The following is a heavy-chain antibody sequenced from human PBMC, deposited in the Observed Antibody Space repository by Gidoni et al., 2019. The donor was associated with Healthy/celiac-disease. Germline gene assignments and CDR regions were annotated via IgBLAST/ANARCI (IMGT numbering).Heavy chain of an antibody. J-gene: IGHJ4*02. D-gene: IGHD2-21*02. CDR1: GSTLTSYY. CDR2: INPSGGST. Sequence: VQLVQSGAEVKKPGASVKVSCKASGSTLTSYYMHWVRQPPGQGLEWLGIINPSGGSTSYAQKFQGRVTMTRDTSTSTVYMELSSLRSEDTAVYYCARVLSIVVVTAMGYWGQGTLVTVSS. CDR3: ARVLSIVVVTAMGY. V-gene: IGHV1-46*01.